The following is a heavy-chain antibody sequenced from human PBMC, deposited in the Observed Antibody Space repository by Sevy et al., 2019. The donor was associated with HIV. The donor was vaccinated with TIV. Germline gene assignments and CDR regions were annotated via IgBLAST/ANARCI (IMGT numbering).Heavy chain of an antibody. V-gene: IGHV3-30*18. Sequence: GGSLRLSCAASGFTFSSYGMHWVRQAPGKGLEWVAVISYDGSNKYYADSVKGRFTISRDNSKNTLYLQMNSLRDEDTAVYYCAKEGSSSSWYTLVDYWGQGTQVTVSS. D-gene: IGHD6-13*01. CDR1: GFTFSSYG. J-gene: IGHJ4*02. CDR3: AKEGSSSSWYTLVDY. CDR2: ISYDGSNK.